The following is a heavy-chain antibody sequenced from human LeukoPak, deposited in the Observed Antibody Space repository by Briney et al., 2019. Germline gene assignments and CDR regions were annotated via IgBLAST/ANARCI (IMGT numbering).Heavy chain of an antibody. Sequence: PSETLSLTCAASGGSISSNNWWSWVRQPPGKGLEWIGEIYDSGSTNYKPSLKSRVTISVDKSKNQFSLKLSSVTAADTAVYYCARANDYGDPLPRYMDVWGKGTTVTVSS. J-gene: IGHJ6*03. CDR1: GGSISSNNW. CDR3: ARANDYGDPLPRYMDV. D-gene: IGHD4-17*01. V-gene: IGHV4-4*02. CDR2: IYDSGST.